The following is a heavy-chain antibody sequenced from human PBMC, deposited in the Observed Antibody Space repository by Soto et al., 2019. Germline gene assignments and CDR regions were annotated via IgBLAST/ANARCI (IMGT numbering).Heavy chain of an antibody. CDR3: AKVANPGIAAAGTFYFDY. J-gene: IGHJ4*02. CDR2: ISGSGGST. V-gene: IGHV3-23*01. D-gene: IGHD6-13*01. Sequence: EVQLLESGGGLVQPGGSLRLSCAASGFTFSSYAMSWVRQAPGKGLEWVSAISGSGGSTYYADSVKGRFTISRDNSKNTLYLQMNSLRAEDKAVYYCAKVANPGIAAAGTFYFDYWGQGTLVTVSS. CDR1: GFTFSSYA.